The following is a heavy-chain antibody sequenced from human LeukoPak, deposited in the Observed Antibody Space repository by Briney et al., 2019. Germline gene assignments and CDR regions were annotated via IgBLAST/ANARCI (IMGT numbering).Heavy chain of an antibody. D-gene: IGHD1-26*01. V-gene: IGHV3-21*01. Sequence: GGSLRLSCAASGFTFSRFWMSWVRQAPGKGLEWVSSISSSSSYIYYADSVKGRFTISRDNAKNSLYLQMNSLRAEDTAVYYCARDYYSGSIDYWGQGTLVTVSS. J-gene: IGHJ4*02. CDR1: GFTFSRFW. CDR3: ARDYYSGSIDY. CDR2: ISSSSSYI.